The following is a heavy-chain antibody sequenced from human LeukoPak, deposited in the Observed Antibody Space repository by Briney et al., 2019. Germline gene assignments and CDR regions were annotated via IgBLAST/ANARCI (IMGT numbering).Heavy chain of an antibody. V-gene: IGHV1-2*02. Sequence: ASVKVSCKASGYTFTGYYIHWVRQAPGQGLEWMGWINPYSGGTNYAQKFQGRVTLTRDTSITTAYMDLSRLTSADTAMYYCAREGCATDSCHVIGDDNWFDPWGQGTLVTVSS. CDR3: AREGCATDSCHVIGDDNWFDP. D-gene: IGHD2-15*01. CDR2: INPYSGGT. J-gene: IGHJ5*02. CDR1: GYTFTGYY.